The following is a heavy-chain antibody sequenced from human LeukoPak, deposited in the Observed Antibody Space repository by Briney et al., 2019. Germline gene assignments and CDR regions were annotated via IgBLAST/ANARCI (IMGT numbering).Heavy chain of an antibody. V-gene: IGHV3-33*06. D-gene: IGHD3-16*02. CDR2: IWYDGSNK. J-gene: IGHJ4*02. CDR1: GFTSSSYG. Sequence: SGRSLRLSCAASGFTSSSYGMHWVRQAPGKGLEWVAVIWYDGSNKYYADSVKGRFTISRDNSKNTLYLQMNSLRAEDTAVYYCAKEYERLGELSFDYWGQGTLVTVSS. CDR3: AKEYERLGELSFDY.